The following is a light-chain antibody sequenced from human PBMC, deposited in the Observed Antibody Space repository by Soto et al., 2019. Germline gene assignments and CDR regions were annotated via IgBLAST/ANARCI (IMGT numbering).Light chain of an antibody. CDR3: QQSYSTPRT. CDR1: QSISSY. Sequence: DIQMTQSPSSLSASVGDRVTITCRASQSISSYLNWYQQKPGKAPKLLIYAASSLQSGDPSRFSGSGSGTDFTLTISSLQPEDFATYYCQQSYSTPRTFDQGTKVEI. J-gene: IGKJ1*01. V-gene: IGKV1-39*01. CDR2: AAS.